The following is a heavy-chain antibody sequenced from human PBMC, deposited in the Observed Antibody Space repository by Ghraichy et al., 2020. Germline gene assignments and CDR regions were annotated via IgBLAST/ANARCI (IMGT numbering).Heavy chain of an antibody. V-gene: IGHV4-34*01. J-gene: IGHJ4*02. D-gene: IGHD3-3*01. Sequence: SETLSLTCAVYGGSFSGYYWSWIRQPPGKGLEWIGEINHSGSTNYNPSLKSRVTISVDTSKNQFSLKLSSVTAADTAVYYCARGRVLRFLEWFRYYFDYWGQGTLVTVSS. CDR1: GGSFSGYY. CDR2: INHSGST. CDR3: ARGRVLRFLEWFRYYFDY.